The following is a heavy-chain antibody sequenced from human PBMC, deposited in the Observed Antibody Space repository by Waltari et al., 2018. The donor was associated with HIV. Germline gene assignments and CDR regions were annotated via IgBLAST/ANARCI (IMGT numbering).Heavy chain of an antibody. D-gene: IGHD3-3*01. Sequence: EVQLVETGGGLIQPGGSLRLSCAASGLTVSSNFMNWVRQAAGKGLEWVSLIYSGGSTYYADSVKGRFTISRDDSKNTYYLQMNNLRAEDTAVYFCAKVLERPGGEGYWGQGTLVTVSS. V-gene: IGHV3-53*02. CDR1: GLTVSSNF. CDR2: IYSGGST. CDR3: AKVLERPGGEGY. J-gene: IGHJ4*02.